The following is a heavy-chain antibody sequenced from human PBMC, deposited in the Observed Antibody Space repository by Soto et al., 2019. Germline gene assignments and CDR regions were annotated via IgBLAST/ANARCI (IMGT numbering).Heavy chain of an antibody. J-gene: IGHJ4*02. CDR2: INAGNGNT. Sequence: ASVKVSCKASGYTFTSYAMHWVRQAPGQRLEWMGWINAGNGNTKYSQKFQGRVTITRDTSVSTAYMELSSLRSEDTAVYYCARVPESTIFGVVIAPYFDYWGQGTLVTVSS. D-gene: IGHD3-3*01. CDR1: GYTFTSYA. CDR3: ARVPESTIFGVVIAPYFDY. V-gene: IGHV1-3*01.